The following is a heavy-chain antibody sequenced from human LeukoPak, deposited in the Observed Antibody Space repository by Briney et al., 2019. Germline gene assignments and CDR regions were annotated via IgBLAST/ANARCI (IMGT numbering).Heavy chain of an antibody. CDR3: ARDQYDTWSRRGNFDS. Sequence: GGSLRLSCAASGFTFSSYSMNWVRQAPGKGLEWVSSISSSSSYIYYADSVKGRFTISRDNTKNSLYLQMNSLRAEDTAVFYCARDQYDTWSRRGNFDSWGQGTLVIVSS. V-gene: IGHV3-21*04. CDR1: GFTFSSYS. D-gene: IGHD3-3*01. J-gene: IGHJ4*02. CDR2: ISSSSSYI.